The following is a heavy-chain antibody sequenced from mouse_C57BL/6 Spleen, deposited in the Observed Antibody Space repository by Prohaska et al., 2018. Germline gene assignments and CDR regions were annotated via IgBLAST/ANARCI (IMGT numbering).Heavy chain of an antibody. CDR3: ASNYYGSSYDYYAMDY. Sequence: HGKSLEWIGYINPNNGGTSYNQKFKGKATLTVNKSSSTAYMELRSLTSEDSAVYYCASNYYGSSYDYYAMDYWGQGTSVTVSS. J-gene: IGHJ4*01. CDR2: INPNNGGT. V-gene: IGHV1-22*01. D-gene: IGHD1-1*01.